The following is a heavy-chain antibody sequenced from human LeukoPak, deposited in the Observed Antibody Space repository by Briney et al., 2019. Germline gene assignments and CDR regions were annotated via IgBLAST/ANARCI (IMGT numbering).Heavy chain of an antibody. J-gene: IGHJ5*02. CDR3: ARFTPQGYGWGGYNRFDP. Sequence: PSETLSLTCTVSGGSISSYYWGWIRQPPGKGLEWIGSIYYSGSTYYNPSLKSRVTISVDTSKNQFSLKLSSVTAADTAVYYCARFTPQGYGWGGYNRFDPWGQGTLVTVSS. D-gene: IGHD3-16*01. CDR1: GGSISSYY. V-gene: IGHV4-39*07. CDR2: IYYSGST.